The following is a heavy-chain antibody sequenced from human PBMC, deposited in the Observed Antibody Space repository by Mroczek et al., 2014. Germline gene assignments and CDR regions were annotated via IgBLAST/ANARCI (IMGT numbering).Heavy chain of an antibody. J-gene: IGHJ6*03. CDR1: GGSISSYY. V-gene: IGHV4-4*07. CDR3: ARVNSPFWSGQTYYYYMDV. Sequence: QVQLQQSGPGLVKPSETLSLTCTVSGGSISSYYWSWIRQPAGKGLEWIGRIYTSGSTNYNPSPQESSHHVSRHVQEPVLPELSSVTAADTAVYYCARVNSPFWSGQTYYYYMDVWGKGTTVTVSS. CDR2: IYTSGST. D-gene: IGHD3-3*01.